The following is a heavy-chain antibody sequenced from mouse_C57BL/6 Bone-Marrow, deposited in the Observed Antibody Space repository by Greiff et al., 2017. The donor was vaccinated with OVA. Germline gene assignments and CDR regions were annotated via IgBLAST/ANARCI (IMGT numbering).Heavy chain of an antibody. V-gene: IGHV1-26*01. Sequence: EVQLQQPGPELVKPGASVKISCKASGYTFTDYYMNWVKQSHGKSLEWIGDINPNNGGTSYNQKFKGKATLTVDKSSSTAYMELRSLTSEDSAVYYCAREYYGSGYYAMDYWGQGTSVTVSS. D-gene: IGHD1-1*01. J-gene: IGHJ4*01. CDR2: INPNNGGT. CDR1: GYTFTDYY. CDR3: AREYYGSGYYAMDY.